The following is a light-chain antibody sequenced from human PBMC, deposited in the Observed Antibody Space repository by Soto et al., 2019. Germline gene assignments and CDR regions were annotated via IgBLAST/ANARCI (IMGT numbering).Light chain of an antibody. V-gene: IGKV1-39*01. Sequence: DIQMTQSPSSLSASVGDRITITCHSSQFIGNYLNWYQQKPGKAPKLLIYAASSLQSGVPSRFSGSGSGTDFTLTISSLQPEDFATYSCQQSYSTSITFGQGTRLEIK. CDR3: QQSYSTSIT. CDR1: QFIGNY. CDR2: AAS. J-gene: IGKJ5*01.